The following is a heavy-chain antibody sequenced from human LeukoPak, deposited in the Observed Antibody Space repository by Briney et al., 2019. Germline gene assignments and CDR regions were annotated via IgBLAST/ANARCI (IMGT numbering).Heavy chain of an antibody. CDR1: GFTFSSYG. CDR2: IRYDGSNK. CDR3: AKEGSGYYGYFDY. J-gene: IGHJ4*02. D-gene: IGHD3-3*01. V-gene: IGHV3-30*02. Sequence: GGSLRLSCAASGFTFSSYGMHWVRQAPGKGLEWVAFIRYDGSNKYYADSVKGRFTISRDNSKNTLYLQMNSLRAEDTAAYYCAKEGSGYYGYFDYWGLGTLVTVSS.